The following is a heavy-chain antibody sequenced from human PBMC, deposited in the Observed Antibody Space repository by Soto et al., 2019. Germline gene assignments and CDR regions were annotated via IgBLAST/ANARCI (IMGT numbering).Heavy chain of an antibody. V-gene: IGHV3-72*01. CDR1: GFTLSDHY. Sequence: PGGSLRLSCAGSGFTLSDHYIDWVRQAPGKGLEWVGRSRDKAQGYSTAYAASVKGRFTTSRDESKNSVYLQMNSLKSEDTAVYYCSGHGGFSAPWGPGTLVTVS. CDR3: SGHGGFSAP. CDR2: SRDKAQGYST. J-gene: IGHJ4*02. D-gene: IGHD3-16*01.